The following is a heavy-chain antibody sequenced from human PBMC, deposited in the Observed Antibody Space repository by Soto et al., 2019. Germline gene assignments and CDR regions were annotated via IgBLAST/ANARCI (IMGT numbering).Heavy chain of an antibody. J-gene: IGHJ4*02. Sequence: QVQLQESGPGLVRPSETLSLTCTVSSDSISSYYWIWIRQSPGKGLEWIGYTDYSGNTNYNPSLKSRVTISGDTSKNQFSLRLSSVTAADTAGYYCARAVGDPLYYLDSWGQGTLVTVSS. CDR1: SDSISSYY. V-gene: IGHV4-59*08. CDR3: ARAVGDPLYYLDS. D-gene: IGHD6-19*01. CDR2: TDYSGNT.